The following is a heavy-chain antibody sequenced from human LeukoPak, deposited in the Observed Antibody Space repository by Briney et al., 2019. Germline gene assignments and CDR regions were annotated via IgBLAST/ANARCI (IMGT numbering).Heavy chain of an antibody. J-gene: IGHJ4*02. V-gene: IGHV3-30*03. CDR2: ISYDGSNK. D-gene: IGHD1-26*01. Sequence: PGGSLRLSCAASGFTFSSYWMSWVRQAPGKGLEWVAVISYDGSNKYYADSVKGRFTISRDNSKNTLYLQMNSLRAEDTAVYYCATGGGSYSFDYWGQGTLVTVSS. CDR3: ATGGGSYSFDY. CDR1: GFTFSSYW.